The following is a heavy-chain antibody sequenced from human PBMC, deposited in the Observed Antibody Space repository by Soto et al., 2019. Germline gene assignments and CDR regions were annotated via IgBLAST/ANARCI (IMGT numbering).Heavy chain of an antibody. D-gene: IGHD2-21*02. CDR3: ARDMLWGGGNSDRGVGY. CDR2: IYYSGST. CDR1: GGSISSSSYY. V-gene: IGHV4-39*07. Sequence: PSETLSLTCAVSGGSISSSSYYWGWIRQPPGKGLEWIGSIYYSGSTYYNPSLKSQVNISVDTSKNQISLKLTSVTAEDTAVYYCARDMLWGGGNSDRGVGYWGQGTLVTVS. J-gene: IGHJ4*02.